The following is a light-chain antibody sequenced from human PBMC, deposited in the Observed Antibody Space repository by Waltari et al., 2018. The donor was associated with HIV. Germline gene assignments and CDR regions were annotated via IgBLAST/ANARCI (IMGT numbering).Light chain of an antibody. CDR3: SSRDISCDNRV. V-gene: IGLV3-19*01. Sequence: SSELSQAPDVSVALGQTVRITCQGDTLRKNYASWYQQKPGQAPMVVIYGKNNRPSGIPDRFSASSSGATASLVITGAQAEDDADYFCSSRDISCDNRVFGTGTRVAVL. J-gene: IGLJ1*01. CDR2: GKN. CDR1: TLRKNY.